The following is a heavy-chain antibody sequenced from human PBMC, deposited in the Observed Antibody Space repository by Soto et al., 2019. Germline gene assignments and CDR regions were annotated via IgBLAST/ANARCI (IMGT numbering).Heavy chain of an antibody. Sequence: SMRVWNAALEGKCVDYSGRRVIQTKGKGLEWVSSISDSGVETYYAESVRGRFAISRDNSRATLYLQMNSLRAEDTALYYCARETFSRKFAFDYWGQGALVTVSS. J-gene: IGHJ4*02. CDR3: ARETFSRKFAFDY. CDR2: ISDSGVET. CDR1: EGKCVDYS. V-gene: IGHV3-23*01.